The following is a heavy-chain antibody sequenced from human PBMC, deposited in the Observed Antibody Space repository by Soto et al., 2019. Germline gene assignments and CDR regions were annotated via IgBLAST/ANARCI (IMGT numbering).Heavy chain of an antibody. J-gene: IGHJ6*02. D-gene: IGHD3-10*01. V-gene: IGHV1-2*02. Sequence: QVQLVQSGAEVKPPGASVKVSCKASGYTFTGHYMHWVRQVSGRRLEFLGWLKPDNGGTYYAPKFQGRVTFTRDTSTTMASMEMSGLHSDDTAVYFCARDLCPLGSGSPCPTFGMDVWGQGTTVAVPS. CDR3: ARDLCPLGSGSPCPTFGMDV. CDR2: LKPDNGGT. CDR1: GYTFTGHY.